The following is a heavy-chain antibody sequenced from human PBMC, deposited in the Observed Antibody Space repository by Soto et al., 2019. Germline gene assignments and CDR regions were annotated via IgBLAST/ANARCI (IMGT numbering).Heavy chain of an antibody. D-gene: IGHD6-13*01. Sequence: LRLSCAASGFTLSSYGMHWVRQAPGKGLEWVAVIWYDGSNKYYADSVKGRFTISRDNSKNTLYLQMNSLRAEDTAVYYCARDSRAAAGLDYWGQGTLVTVSS. J-gene: IGHJ4*02. CDR2: IWYDGSNK. CDR3: ARDSRAAAGLDY. V-gene: IGHV3-33*01. CDR1: GFTLSSYG.